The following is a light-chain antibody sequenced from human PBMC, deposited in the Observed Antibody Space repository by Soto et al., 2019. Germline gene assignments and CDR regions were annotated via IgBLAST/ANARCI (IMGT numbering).Light chain of an antibody. CDR3: QQYGSSPPVT. CDR1: QSVSSSY. J-gene: IGKJ5*01. V-gene: IGKV3-20*01. Sequence: EIVLTQSPGTLSLSPGERATLSCRASQSVSSSYLAWYQQKPGQAPRLLIYGASSRATGIPDRFSGSGSGTDFTLTISRLEPEDFAEYYCQQYGSSPPVTFGQVTRL. CDR2: GAS.